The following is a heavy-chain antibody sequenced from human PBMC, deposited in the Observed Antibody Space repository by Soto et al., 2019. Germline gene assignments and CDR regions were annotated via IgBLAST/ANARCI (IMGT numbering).Heavy chain of an antibody. J-gene: IGHJ5*02. V-gene: IGHV4-4*07. Sequence: SLTCAVSGGSIRSYYWSWIRQPAGKGLEWLGRIYSSGATNYNPSLKSRVTMSVDTSQNHFSLKLTSVTAADTAVYYCARGYCSGGSCYELDPWGQGILVTSPQ. D-gene: IGHD2-15*01. CDR1: GGSIRSYY. CDR2: IYSSGAT. CDR3: ARGYCSGGSCYELDP.